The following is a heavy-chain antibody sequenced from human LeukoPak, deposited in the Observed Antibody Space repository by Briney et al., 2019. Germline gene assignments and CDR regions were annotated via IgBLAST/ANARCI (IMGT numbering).Heavy chain of an antibody. V-gene: IGHV4-34*01. D-gene: IGHD2-15*01. CDR3: ARGLKALVVVAAIFDY. Sequence: SETLSLTCDVYGGSFSGYHWSWIRQPPGKGLEWIGEINHSGSTNYNPSLKSRVTISADTSKNQFSLKLSSVTAADTAVYYCARGLKALVVVAAIFDYWGQGTLVTVSS. CDR1: GGSFSGYH. J-gene: IGHJ4*02. CDR2: INHSGST.